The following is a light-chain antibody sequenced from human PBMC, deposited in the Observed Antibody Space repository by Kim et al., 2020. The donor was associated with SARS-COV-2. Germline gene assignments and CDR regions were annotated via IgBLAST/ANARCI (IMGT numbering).Light chain of an antibody. J-gene: IGLJ3*02. Sequence: GQKVTISCSGSSSNIGNNDVSWYQQLPGTAPNLLIYDNKKRPSGIPDRFSGSKSGTSATLGITGLQTGDEADYYCGTWDSSLSAPVFGGGTQLTVL. CDR3: GTWDSSLSAPV. CDR2: DNK. V-gene: IGLV1-51*01. CDR1: SSNIGNND.